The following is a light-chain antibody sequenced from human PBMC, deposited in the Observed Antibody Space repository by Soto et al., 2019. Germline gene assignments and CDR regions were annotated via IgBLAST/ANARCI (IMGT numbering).Light chain of an antibody. CDR3: QQYDDLPRYT. J-gene: IGKJ2*01. Sequence: DIQMTQSPSSLSASVGDRVTITCQASEDINNYLNWYQQKPGKAPKLLIYLASNLETGVPSRFNGSRSGTDFTFTISSLHPEDIATYYCQQYDDLPRYTFGQGTKLDIK. V-gene: IGKV1-33*01. CDR2: LAS. CDR1: EDINNY.